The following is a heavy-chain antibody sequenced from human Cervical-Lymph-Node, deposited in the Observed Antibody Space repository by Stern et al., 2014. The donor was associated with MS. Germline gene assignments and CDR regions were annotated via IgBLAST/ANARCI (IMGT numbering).Heavy chain of an antibody. J-gene: IGHJ4*02. CDR3: AKEGDYVWGNYRAI. V-gene: IGHV7-4-1*02. D-gene: IGHD3-16*02. CDR1: GYTFTTYA. Sequence: VQLVESGSELKKPGAAVKVSCKTSGYTFTTYAINWVRQAPGQGLEWMGWINTHTGNPTYAQDFTGRFVFSLDTSISTAYLEISSLRAEDTAVYYCAKEGDYVWGNYRAIWGQGTLVTVSS. CDR2: INTHTGNP.